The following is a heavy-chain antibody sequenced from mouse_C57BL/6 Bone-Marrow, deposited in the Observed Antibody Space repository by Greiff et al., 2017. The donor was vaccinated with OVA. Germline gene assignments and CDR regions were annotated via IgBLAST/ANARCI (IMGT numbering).Heavy chain of an antibody. D-gene: IGHD1-1*01. CDR2: INSDGSST. V-gene: IGHV5-16*01. CDR1: GFTFSDYY. CDR3: ARDDYYGSSSWWYFDV. J-gene: IGHJ1*03. Sequence: EVKLVESEGGLVQPGSSMKLSCTASGFTFSDYYMAWVRQVPEKGLEWVANINSDGSSTYYLDSLKSRFIISRDNAKNILYLQMSSLKSEDTATYYGARDDYYGSSSWWYFDVWGTGTTVTVSS.